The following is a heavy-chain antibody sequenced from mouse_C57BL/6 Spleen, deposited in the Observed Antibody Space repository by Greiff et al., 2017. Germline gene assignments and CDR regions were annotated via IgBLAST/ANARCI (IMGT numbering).Heavy chain of an antibody. CDR2: IRNKANGYTT. D-gene: IGHD1-1*01. J-gene: IGHJ1*03. CDR3: ARSFWHYGSSYGYFDV. CDR1: GFTFTDYY. V-gene: IGHV7-3*01. Sequence: EVMLVESGGGLVQPGGSLSLSCAASGFTFTDYYMSWVRQPPGKALEWLGFIRNKANGYTTEYSASVKGRFTISRDNSQSILYLQMNALRAEDSATYYCARSFWHYGSSYGYFDVWGTGTTVTVSS.